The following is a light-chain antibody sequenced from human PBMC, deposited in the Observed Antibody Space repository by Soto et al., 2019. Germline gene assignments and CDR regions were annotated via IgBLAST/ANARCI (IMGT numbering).Light chain of an antibody. CDR3: QQYNNMPPWT. J-gene: IGKJ1*01. V-gene: IGKV3-15*01. CDR2: SAS. CDR1: QSVGIN. Sequence: EILMTQSPATLSVSPGERATLSCRASQSVGINLAWYQQKPGQPPRLLIYSASTRDTGVPARFSGSGSETDFTLTISSLQSEDVAVYFCQQYNNMPPWTFGQGTTVEVK.